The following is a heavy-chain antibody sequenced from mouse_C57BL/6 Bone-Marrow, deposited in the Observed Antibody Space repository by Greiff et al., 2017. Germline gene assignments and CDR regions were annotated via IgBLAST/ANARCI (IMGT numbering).Heavy chain of an antibody. J-gene: IGHJ3*01. Sequence: EVKVEESGGGLVQPGGSLKLSCAASGFTFSDYYMYWVRQTPEKRLEWVAYISNGGGSTYYPATVKGRFTISRDNAKNTLYLQMSRLKSEDTAMYYCARHSWDEGFAYWGQGTLVTVSA. V-gene: IGHV5-12*01. D-gene: IGHD4-1*01. CDR3: ARHSWDEGFAY. CDR2: ISNGGGST. CDR1: GFTFSDYY.